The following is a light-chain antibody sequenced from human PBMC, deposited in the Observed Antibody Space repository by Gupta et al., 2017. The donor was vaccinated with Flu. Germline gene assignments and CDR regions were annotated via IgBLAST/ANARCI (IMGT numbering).Light chain of an antibody. V-gene: IGKV3-11*01. CDR2: DAS. CDR3: QHRSNWPPYS. J-gene: IGKJ2*03. Sequence: EIVLTQSPATLSLSPGERATLSCRASQSVSSYLAWYQQKPGQAPRLLIYDASNRATGIPARFSGSGCGTDFTLTISSREPEDFAVYYCQHRSNWPPYSFGQGTKLEIK. CDR1: QSVSSY.